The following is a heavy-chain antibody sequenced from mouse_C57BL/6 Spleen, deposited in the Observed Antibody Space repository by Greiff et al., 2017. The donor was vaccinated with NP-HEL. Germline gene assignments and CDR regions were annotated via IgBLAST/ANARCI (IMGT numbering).Heavy chain of an antibody. CDR3: ARDSSGYVFAY. J-gene: IGHJ3*01. CDR1: GYAFSSYW. V-gene: IGHV1-80*01. D-gene: IGHD3-2*02. Sequence: VKLMESGAELVKPGASVKISCKASGYAFSSYWMNWVKQRPGKGLEWIGQIYPGDGDTNYNGKFKGKATLTADKSSSTAYMQLSSLTSEDSAVYFCARDSSGYVFAYWGQGTLVTVSA. CDR2: IYPGDGDT.